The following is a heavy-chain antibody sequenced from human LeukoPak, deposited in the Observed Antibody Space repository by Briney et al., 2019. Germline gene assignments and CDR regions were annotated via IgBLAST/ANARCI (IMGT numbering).Heavy chain of an antibody. J-gene: IGHJ4*02. D-gene: IGHD6-6*01. CDR1: GGSFSDYS. CDR3: ARGRGSGIAARYFDY. V-gene: IGHV4-34*01. CDR2: INHSGST. Sequence: SETLSLTCAVYGGSFSDYSWTWIRQPPGKGLEWIGEINHSGSTNYNPSLKSRVTISVDTSKNQFSLKLSSVTAADTAVYYCARGRGSGIAARYFDYWGQGTLVTVSS.